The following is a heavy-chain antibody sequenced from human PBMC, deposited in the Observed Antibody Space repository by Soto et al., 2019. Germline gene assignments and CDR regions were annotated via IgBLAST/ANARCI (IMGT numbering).Heavy chain of an antibody. D-gene: IGHD2-15*01. CDR2: IYYSGST. Sequence: SETLSLTCTVSGGSISSSSYYWGWIRQPPGKGLEWIGSIYYSGSTYYNPSLKSRVTISVDTSKNQFSLKLSSVTAADTAVYYCARDSVFCSGGSCYYYYYGMDVWGQGTTVTVSS. V-gene: IGHV4-39*07. J-gene: IGHJ6*02. CDR1: GGSISSSSYY. CDR3: ARDSVFCSGGSCYYYYYGMDV.